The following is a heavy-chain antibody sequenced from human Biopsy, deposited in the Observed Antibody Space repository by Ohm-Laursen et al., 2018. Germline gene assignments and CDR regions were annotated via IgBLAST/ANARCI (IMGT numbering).Heavy chain of an antibody. V-gene: IGHV3-48*01. Sequence: SLRLSCAASGFTLGHYSVSWVRQAPGKGLEWVSYINVLSSHIYYGASVRGRFTISRDNAKNSVVLQMNSLRAEDTAVYYCVRSFSSSGYFRCDAFDVWGQGTMVTVSS. J-gene: IGHJ3*01. D-gene: IGHD3-22*01. CDR2: INVLSSHI. CDR1: GFTLGHYS. CDR3: VRSFSSSGYFRCDAFDV.